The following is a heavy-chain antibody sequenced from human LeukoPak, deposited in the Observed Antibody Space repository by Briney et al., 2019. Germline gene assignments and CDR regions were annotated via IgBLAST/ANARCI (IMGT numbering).Heavy chain of an antibody. D-gene: IGHD4-17*01. CDR2: IWLDGSNK. Sequence: GTSLRLSCAASGFTFSNNGMHWVRQAPDKGLEWLALIWLDGSNKYYADSVKGRFTISRDNSKNTLYLQMNSLRAEDTAVYYCARAFGDYVLDYWGQGTLVTVSS. CDR3: ARAFGDYVLDY. V-gene: IGHV3-33*01. J-gene: IGHJ4*02. CDR1: GFTFSNNG.